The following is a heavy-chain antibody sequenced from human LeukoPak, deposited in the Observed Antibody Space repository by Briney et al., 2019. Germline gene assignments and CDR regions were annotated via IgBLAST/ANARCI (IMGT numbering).Heavy chain of an antibody. J-gene: IGHJ4*02. D-gene: IGHD3-9*01. CDR1: GFTFSSYA. CDR3: TRRGRYFDWYDY. CDR2: ISGSGGST. V-gene: IGHV3-23*01. Sequence: SGGSLRLSCAASGFTFSSYAMSWVRQAPGKGLEWVSAISGSGGSTYYADSVKGRFTISRDDSKNTAYLQMNSLKTEDTAVYYCTRRGRYFDWYDYWGQGTLVTVSS.